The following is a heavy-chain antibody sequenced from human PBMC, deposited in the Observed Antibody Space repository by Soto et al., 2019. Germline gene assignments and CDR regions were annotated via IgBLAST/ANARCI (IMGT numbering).Heavy chain of an antibody. CDR1: GFTFTQFA. CDR3: ARDSDPRMGRAGLTDDFDY. D-gene: IGHD3-10*01. CDR2: ISYDGKTE. V-gene: IGHV3-30*04. Sequence: QVQLLESGGGVGQPGKSLTLSCAASGFTFTQFAMHWVRQAPGQGLEWVAVISYDGKTEYYSESVEGRFTISRDDSKETLYLQINSLKTDDTAIYYCARDSDPRMGRAGLTDDFDYWGQGTLVTVSS. J-gene: IGHJ4*02.